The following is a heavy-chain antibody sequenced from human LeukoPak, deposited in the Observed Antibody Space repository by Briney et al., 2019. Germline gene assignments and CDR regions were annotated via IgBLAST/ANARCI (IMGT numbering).Heavy chain of an antibody. CDR2: IRYDGSNK. CDR1: GFTFSSYG. D-gene: IGHD6-6*01. Sequence: GGSLRLSCAASGFTFSSYGMHWVRQAPGKGLEWVAFIRYDGSNKYYADSVKGRFTISRDNSKNTLYLQMNSLRAEDTAVYYCARHLSGYISSLAYWGQGTLVTVSS. CDR3: ARHLSGYISSLAY. J-gene: IGHJ4*02. V-gene: IGHV3-30*02.